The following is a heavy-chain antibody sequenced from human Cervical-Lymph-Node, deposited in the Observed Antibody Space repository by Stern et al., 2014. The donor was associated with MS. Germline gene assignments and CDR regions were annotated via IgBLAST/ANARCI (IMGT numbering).Heavy chain of an antibody. Sequence: QIPLKESGPTLVRPTQTLSLTCTFSGFSLTLTGEAVAWIRQPPGKALEWLGIIYWDDDKVYSPSLKNRIALTKDTSKHQVVFTMTNMDPMDTATYYCARRGSPNHGGYYFDYWGQGILVTVSS. J-gene: IGHJ4*02. D-gene: IGHD2-8*01. CDR1: GFSLTLTGEA. CDR2: IYWDDDK. V-gene: IGHV2-5*02. CDR3: ARRGSPNHGGYYFDY.